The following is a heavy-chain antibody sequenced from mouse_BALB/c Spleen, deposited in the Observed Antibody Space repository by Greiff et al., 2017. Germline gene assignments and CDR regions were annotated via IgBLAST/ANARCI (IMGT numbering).Heavy chain of an antibody. Sequence: DVKLVESGGGLVKPGGSLKLSCAASGFAFSSYDMSWVRQTPEKRLEWVAYISSGGGSTYYPDTVKGRFTISRDNAKNTLYLQMSSLKSEDTAMYYCARQGGTDAMDYWGQGTSVTVSS. CDR3: ARQGGTDAMDY. CDR2: ISSGGGST. J-gene: IGHJ4*01. D-gene: IGHD3-3*01. V-gene: IGHV5-12-1*01. CDR1: GFAFSSYD.